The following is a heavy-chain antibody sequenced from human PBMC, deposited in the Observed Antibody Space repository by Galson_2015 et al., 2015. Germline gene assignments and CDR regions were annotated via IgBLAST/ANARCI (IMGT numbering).Heavy chain of an antibody. CDR3: ARSPRSGDWYFDL. CDR1: GFTFSSYA. V-gene: IGHV3-30-3*01. CDR2: ISYDGSNK. Sequence: LRLSCAASGFTFSSYAMHWVRQAPGKGLEWVAVISYDGSNKYYADSVKGRFTISRDNSKNTLYLQMNSLRAEDTAVYYCARSPRSGDWYFDLWGRGTLVTVSS. J-gene: IGHJ2*01. D-gene: IGHD6-19*01.